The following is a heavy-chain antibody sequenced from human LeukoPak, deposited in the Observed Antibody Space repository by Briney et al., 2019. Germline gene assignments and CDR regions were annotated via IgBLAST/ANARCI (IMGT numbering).Heavy chain of an antibody. J-gene: IGHJ5*02. D-gene: IGHD2-15*01. CDR2: IYPADSDI. V-gene: IGHV5-51*01. Sequence: GESLKISCKGSGYSINNYWIGWVRQMPGKGLEWMGIIYPADSDIRYSPSFQGQVTISADKSISTAYLQWSSLKASDTAIYYCARQEYCSGCRCYTWFDPWGQGTLVIVSS. CDR3: ARQEYCSGCRCYTWFDP. CDR1: GYSINNYW.